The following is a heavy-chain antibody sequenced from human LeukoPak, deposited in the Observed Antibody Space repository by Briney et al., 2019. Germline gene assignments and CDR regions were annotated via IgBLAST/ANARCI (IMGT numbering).Heavy chain of an antibody. J-gene: IGHJ4*02. CDR3: AKAYSSSWYYFDY. D-gene: IGHD6-13*01. Sequence: PGGSLRLSCAASGFTFSSYAMSWVRQAPGKGLEWVSAISGSGGSTYYADSVKGRFTISRDSSKNTLYLQMNSLRAEDTAVYYCAKAYSSSWYYFDYWGQGTLVTVSS. CDR2: ISGSGGST. CDR1: GFTFSSYA. V-gene: IGHV3-23*01.